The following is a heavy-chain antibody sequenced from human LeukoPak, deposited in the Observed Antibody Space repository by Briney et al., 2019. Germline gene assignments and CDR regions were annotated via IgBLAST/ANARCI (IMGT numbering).Heavy chain of an antibody. Sequence: PGGSLRLSCVASGFAFNEYTMRWVRQPPGKGLQWVSLITWDGATTYYPDSVKGRFTISRDNSKNSLYLQMNNLSTEDTALYYCGKDLAGSYLLDYWGQGTLVTVSS. CDR2: ITWDGATT. V-gene: IGHV3-43*01. CDR1: GFAFNEYT. D-gene: IGHD3-10*01. CDR3: GKDLAGSYLLDY. J-gene: IGHJ4*02.